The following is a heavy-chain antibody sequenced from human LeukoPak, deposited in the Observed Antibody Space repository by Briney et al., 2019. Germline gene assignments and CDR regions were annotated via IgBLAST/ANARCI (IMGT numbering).Heavy chain of an antibody. D-gene: IGHD3-22*01. CDR2: IYTSGST. CDR3: ARGGVYYDSSGYKAIPPDY. J-gene: IGHJ4*02. V-gene: IGHV4-61*02. CDR1: GGSISSGSYY. Sequence: PSETLSLTCTVSGGSISSGSYYWRWIRQPAGKGLEWIGRIYTSGSTNYNPSLKSRVTISVDTSKNQFSLKLSSVTAADTAVYYCARGGVYYDSSGYKAIPPDYWGQGTLVTVSS.